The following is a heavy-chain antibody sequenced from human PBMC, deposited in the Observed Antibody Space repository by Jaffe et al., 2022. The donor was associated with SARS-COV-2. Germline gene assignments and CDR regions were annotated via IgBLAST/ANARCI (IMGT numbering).Heavy chain of an antibody. D-gene: IGHD2-15*01. CDR3: AHMNLYCSGGSCYGNPFDP. J-gene: IGHJ5*02. Sequence: QITLKESGPTLVKPTQTLTLTCTFSGFSLSTSGVGVGWIRQPPGKALEWLALIYWDDDKRYSPSLKSRLTITKDTSKNQVVLTMTNMDPVDTATYYCAHMNLYCSGGSCYGNPFDPWGQGTLVTVSS. V-gene: IGHV2-5*02. CDR2: IYWDDDK. CDR1: GFSLSTSGVG.